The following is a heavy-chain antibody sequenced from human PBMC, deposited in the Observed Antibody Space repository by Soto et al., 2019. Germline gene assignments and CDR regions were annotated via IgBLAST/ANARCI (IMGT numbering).Heavy chain of an antibody. CDR2: ISNSGHTT. J-gene: IGHJ6*02. Sequence: QEQVVEYGGGLVRPGGSLRLYCATSGFTFSDYYMSWVRQAPGKGLEWISYISNSGHTTSYSETVKGRFTISRDNTKDSVYMEMNSLRAEDSAVYYCARHRIAARSESHYGMDVWGQGTMVTVSS. D-gene: IGHD6-6*01. CDR3: ARHRIAARSESHYGMDV. CDR1: GFTFSDYY. V-gene: IGHV3-11*01.